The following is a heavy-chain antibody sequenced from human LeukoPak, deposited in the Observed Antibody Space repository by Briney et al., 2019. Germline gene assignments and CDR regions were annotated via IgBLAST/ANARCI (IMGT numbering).Heavy chain of an antibody. J-gene: IGHJ5*02. D-gene: IGHD3-3*01. Sequence: PGGSLRLSCAAAGFTFSNYAMSWIRQAPGKGLEWISYISSSGSTIYYADSVKGRFTISRDNAKNSLYLQMNSLRAEDTAVYYCARVLREWLLFGWFDPWGQGTLVTVSS. V-gene: IGHV3-11*01. CDR3: ARVLREWLLFGWFDP. CDR1: GFTFSNYA. CDR2: ISSSGSTI.